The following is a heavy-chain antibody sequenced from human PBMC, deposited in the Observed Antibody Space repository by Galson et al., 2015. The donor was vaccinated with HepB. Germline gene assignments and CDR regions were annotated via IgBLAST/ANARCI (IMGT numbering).Heavy chain of an antibody. J-gene: IGHJ4*02. V-gene: IGHV3-23*01. CDR3: AKDLATYYYDSSGYYDEVGDY. D-gene: IGHD3-22*01. CDR2: ISGSGGST. Sequence: SLRLSCAASGFTFSSYAMSWVRQAPGKGLEWVSAISGSGGSTYYADSVKGRFTISRDNSKNTLYLQMNSLRAEDTAVYYCAKDLATYYYDSSGYYDEVGDYWGQGTLVTVSS. CDR1: GFTFSSYA.